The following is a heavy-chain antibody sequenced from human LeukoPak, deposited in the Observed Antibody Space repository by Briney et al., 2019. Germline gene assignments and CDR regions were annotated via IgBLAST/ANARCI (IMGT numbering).Heavy chain of an antibody. CDR1: GGTFSSYA. Sequence: ASVKVSCKASGGTFSSYAISWVRQAPGQGLEWMGGIIPIFGTANYAQKFQGRVTITADESMSTAYMELSSLRSEDTAVYYCARECGDYVWRAGANWFGPWGQGTLVTVSS. CDR3: ARECGDYVWRAGANWFGP. CDR2: IIPIFGTA. D-gene: IGHD2-21*02. V-gene: IGHV1-69*13. J-gene: IGHJ5*02.